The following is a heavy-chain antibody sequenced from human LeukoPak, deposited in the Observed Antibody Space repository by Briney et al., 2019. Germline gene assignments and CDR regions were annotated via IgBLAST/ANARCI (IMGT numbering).Heavy chain of an antibody. J-gene: IGHJ4*02. D-gene: IGHD2-2*01. Sequence: PSETLSLTCTVSGYSISSSSYYWGWIRQPPGKGLEWIGSIYYSGSTYYNPSLKSRVTISVDTSKNQFSLKLSSVTAADTAVYYCARAYCSSTSCYFDYWGQGTLVTVSS. CDR1: GYSISSSSYY. CDR2: IYYSGST. V-gene: IGHV4-39*07. CDR3: ARAYCSSTSCYFDY.